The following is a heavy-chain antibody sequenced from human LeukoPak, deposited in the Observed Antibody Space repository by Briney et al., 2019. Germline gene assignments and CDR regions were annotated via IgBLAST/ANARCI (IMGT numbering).Heavy chain of an antibody. CDR3: ARHKYDILTGYYFDY. CDR1: GYSFTSYW. Sequence: GESLKISCKGSGYSFTSYWISWVRQMPGKGLEWMGRIDPSDSYTNYSPSFQGHVTISADKSISTAYLQWSSLKASDTAMYCCARHKYDILTGYYFDYWGQGTLVTVSS. D-gene: IGHD3-9*01. V-gene: IGHV5-10-1*01. CDR2: IDPSDSYT. J-gene: IGHJ4*02.